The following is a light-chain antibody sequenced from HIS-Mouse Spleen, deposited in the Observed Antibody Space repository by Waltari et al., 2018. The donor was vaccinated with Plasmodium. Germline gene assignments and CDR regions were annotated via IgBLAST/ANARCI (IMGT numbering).Light chain of an antibody. CDR1: ALPKKY. CDR2: DKN. CDR3: NSRDSSGNHWV. Sequence: SYELTQPPSVSVSPGQTARITCSGDALPKKYAYWYQQKPGQAPVLVIQDKNNRPSGNPDRVSGSSSGNTASLTITGAQAEDEADYYGNSRDSSGNHWVFGVGTKLTVL. V-gene: IGLV3-10*01. J-gene: IGLJ3*02.